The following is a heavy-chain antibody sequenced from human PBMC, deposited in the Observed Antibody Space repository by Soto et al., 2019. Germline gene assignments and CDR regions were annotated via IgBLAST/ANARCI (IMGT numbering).Heavy chain of an antibody. Sequence: PGGSLRLSCAASGFSFGSYALSWVRQAPGKGLEWVSTISGDGLSTYYAGSVKGRFTISRDNSKTTLYLQMNSLRAEDTAVYYCARRPDAFDIWGRGTMVTVSS. CDR1: GFSFGSYA. V-gene: IGHV3-23*01. CDR2: ISGDGLST. J-gene: IGHJ3*02. CDR3: ARRPDAFDI.